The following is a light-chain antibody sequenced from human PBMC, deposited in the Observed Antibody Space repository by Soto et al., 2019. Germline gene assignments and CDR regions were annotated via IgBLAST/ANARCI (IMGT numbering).Light chain of an antibody. CDR3: CSYAGSSTLV. CDR2: GVN. Sequence: QSALTQPASVSGSPGQSITISCTGTSSDVGTYNLVSWYQQHPDKAPKLIIYGVNKRPSGVSNRFFGSKSDNTASLTISGLQAEDEADYYCCSYAGSSTLVFGGGTKLTVL. V-gene: IGLV2-23*02. CDR1: SSDVGTYNL. J-gene: IGLJ2*01.